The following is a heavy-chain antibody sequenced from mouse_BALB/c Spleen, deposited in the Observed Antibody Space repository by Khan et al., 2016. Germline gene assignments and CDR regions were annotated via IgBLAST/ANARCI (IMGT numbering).Heavy chain of an antibody. CDR3: ARTARIKY. CDR1: GYSITSGYG. CDR2: ISYSGST. J-gene: IGHJ2*01. D-gene: IGHD1-2*01. V-gene: IGHV3-2*02. Sequence: EVQLQESGPGLVKPSQSLSLTCTVTGYSITSGYGWNWIRQFPGNKLAWMGYISYSGSTNYNPSLNSRISITRDTSKNQFFLQLNSVTTEDTATYYCARTARIKYWGQGTTLTVSS.